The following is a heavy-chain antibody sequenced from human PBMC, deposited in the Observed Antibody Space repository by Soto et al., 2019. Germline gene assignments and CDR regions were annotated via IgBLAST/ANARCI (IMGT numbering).Heavy chain of an antibody. J-gene: IGHJ4*02. D-gene: IGHD3-3*01. Sequence: SETLSLTCAVYGGSFSGYYWSWIRQPPGKGLEWIGEINHSGSTNYNPSLKSRVTISVDTSKNQFSLKLSSVTAADTAVYYCARSGYYDFWSGPSTCWGQGTLVTVSS. V-gene: IGHV4-34*01. CDR2: INHSGST. CDR3: ARSGYYDFWSGPSTC. CDR1: GGSFSGYY.